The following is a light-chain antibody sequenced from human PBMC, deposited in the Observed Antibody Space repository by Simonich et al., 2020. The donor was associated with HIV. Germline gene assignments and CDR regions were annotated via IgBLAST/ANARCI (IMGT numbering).Light chain of an antibody. J-gene: IGKJ1*01. CDR1: QSVSRN. CDR3: QQYNNWPLTWT. V-gene: IGKV3-15*01. CDR2: GAS. Sequence: EIVMTQSPATLSLSPGERATLPCRASQSVSRNLAWYQQNPGQAPRLLIYGASTRATGIPARFSGSGSGTEFTLTISSLQSEDFAVYYCQQYNNWPLTWTFGQGTKVEIK.